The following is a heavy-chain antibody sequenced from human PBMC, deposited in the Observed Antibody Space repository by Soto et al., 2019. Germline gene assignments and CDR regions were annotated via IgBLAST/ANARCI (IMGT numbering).Heavy chain of an antibody. CDR1: GFIVTNNY. Sequence: EGQLVESGGGSIQPGGSLRLSCAASGFIVTNNYMTWVRQAPGKGLEWVSVIYRTGDTYYADSVKGRFTISRDKSKNTLYLQMHSLRAEDTAVYFCARDRTMDVWGRGTTVTVSS. CDR2: IYRTGDT. V-gene: IGHV3-53*01. CDR3: ARDRTMDV. J-gene: IGHJ6*02.